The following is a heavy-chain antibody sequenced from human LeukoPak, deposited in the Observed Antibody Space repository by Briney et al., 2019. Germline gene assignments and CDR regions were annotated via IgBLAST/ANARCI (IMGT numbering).Heavy chain of an antibody. V-gene: IGHV3-23*01. CDR3: XXXXXPGKWELLWPDAFDI. Sequence: PGGSLRLSCAASGFTFSSYAMSWVRQAPGKGLEWVSAISGSGGSTYYADSVKGRFTISRDNSKNTLYLQMNSLRAEDTAGYYCXXXXXPGKWELLWPDAFDIWXQGTMVTVSS. CDR1: GFTFSSYA. J-gene: IGHJ3*02. CDR2: ISGSGGST. D-gene: IGHD1-26*01.